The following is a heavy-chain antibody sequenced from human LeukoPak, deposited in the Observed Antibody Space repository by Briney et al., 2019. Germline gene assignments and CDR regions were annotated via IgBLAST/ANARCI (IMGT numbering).Heavy chain of an antibody. Sequence: ASVKASCKASGGTFSTNAISWVRPAPGQGLEWMGGLIPLFGSAHYAQKLQGRVTITTDESTSTAYMVLSSLRSDDTAIYYCARGGGPYESTGFFAGPFDYWGQGTLVTVSS. CDR2: LIPLFGSA. J-gene: IGHJ4*02. D-gene: IGHD6-19*01. CDR3: ARGGGPYESTGFFAGPFDY. V-gene: IGHV1-69*05. CDR1: GGTFSTNA.